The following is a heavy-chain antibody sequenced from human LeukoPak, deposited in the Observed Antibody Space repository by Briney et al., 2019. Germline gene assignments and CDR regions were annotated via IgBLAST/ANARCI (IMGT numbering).Heavy chain of an antibody. D-gene: IGHD5-24*01. J-gene: IGHJ6*02. CDR1: GGSFSGYY. CDR2: INHSGST. Sequence: SETLSLTCAVYGGSFSGYYWSWIRQPPGKGLEWIGEINHSGSTNYNPSLKSRVTISVDTSKNQFSLTLSSVTAADTAVYYCARDLMATTSNGMDVWGQGTTVTVSS. V-gene: IGHV4-34*01. CDR3: ARDLMATTSNGMDV.